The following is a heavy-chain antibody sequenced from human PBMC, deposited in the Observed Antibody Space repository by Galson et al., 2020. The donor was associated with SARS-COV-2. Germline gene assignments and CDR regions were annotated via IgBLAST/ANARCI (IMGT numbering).Heavy chain of an antibody. J-gene: IGHJ6*02. CDR1: GFTFSDYY. D-gene: IGHD2-15*01. CDR2: ISSSGSTI. V-gene: IGHV3-11*01. Sequence: GESLKISCAASGFTFSDYYMSWIRQAPGKGLEWVSYISSSGSTIYYAESVKGRFTISRDNAKNSLCLQMSSLRAEDTAVYYCARDVYCSRGSCNSYGMDVWGQGTTVTVSS. CDR3: ARDVYCSRGSCNSYGMDV.